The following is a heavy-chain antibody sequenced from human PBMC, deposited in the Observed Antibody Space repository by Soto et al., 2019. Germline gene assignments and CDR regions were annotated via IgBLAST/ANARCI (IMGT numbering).Heavy chain of an antibody. CDR3: ATCQLGEYYYAMDI. CDR1: GDSITTYKW. CDR2: IYDSGNT. V-gene: IGHV4-4*02. J-gene: IGHJ6*02. Sequence: SSETLSLTCGVSGDSITTYKWWTWVRQTPGKGLEWIGEIYDSGNTRYNPSLKSRVTISKDTSKNELSLKLNSVTVADTAVYYCATCQLGEYYYAMDIRGQGTTVTVSS. D-gene: IGHD7-27*01.